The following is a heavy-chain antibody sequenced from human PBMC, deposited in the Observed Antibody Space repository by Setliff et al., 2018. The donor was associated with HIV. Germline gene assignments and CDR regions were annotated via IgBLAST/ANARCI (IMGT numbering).Heavy chain of an antibody. J-gene: IGHJ6*02. CDR1: GYTFTSYY. CDR3: ARVGHSSSYHYYGMDV. V-gene: IGHV1-46*01. Sequence: ASVKVSCKASGYTFTSYYMHWVRQAPGQGLEWMGIINPMFGTGFYAQKFRDRVTITTDENRSTAYMELNSLRPEDTGVFYCARVGHSSSYHYYGMDVWGQGTTVTVSS. D-gene: IGHD6-13*01. CDR2: INPMFGTG.